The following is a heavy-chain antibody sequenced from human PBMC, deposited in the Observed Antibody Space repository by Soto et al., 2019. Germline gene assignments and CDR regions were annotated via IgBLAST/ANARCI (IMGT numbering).Heavy chain of an antibody. D-gene: IGHD5-12*01. Sequence: SETLSLTCTVSGGSISGHSWVWIRQPAGKGLEWIGHIYPSGSTSYNPSLRSRVTMSLDTSTNKIFLNLTSVTAADTAVFYCVRGRSYSVYDFWGPGTLVTVSS. V-gene: IGHV4-4*07. CDR3: VRGRSYSVYDF. J-gene: IGHJ4*02. CDR2: IYPSGST. CDR1: GGSISGHS.